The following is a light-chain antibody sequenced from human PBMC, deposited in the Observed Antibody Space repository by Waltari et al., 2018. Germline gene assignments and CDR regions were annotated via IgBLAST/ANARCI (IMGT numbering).Light chain of an antibody. V-gene: IGLV1-51*01. J-gene: IGLJ1*01. Sequence: QSVLTQPPSVSAAPGQKVTISCSGSSANIGNKYVSWYQQVPGTAPKLLIYDNNKRPSGIPDRFSGSKSGTSATLGITGLQTGDEADYYCGTWDSSVSVGDYVFGTGTKVTVL. CDR2: DNN. CDR1: SANIGNKY. CDR3: GTWDSSVSVGDYV.